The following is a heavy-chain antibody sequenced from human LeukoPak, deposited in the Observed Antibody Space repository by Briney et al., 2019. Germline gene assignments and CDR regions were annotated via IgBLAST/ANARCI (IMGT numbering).Heavy chain of an antibody. CDR2: IRSSSSYI. CDR1: GFTFSSYS. D-gene: IGHD1-26*01. Sequence: GGSLRLSCAASGFTFSSYSMNWVRQAPGKGLEWVSSIRSSSSYIYSADSLKGRFTISRDNAKNSPYLQMNSLRAEDTAVYYCARDLSGSYLGAFDIWGQGTMVTVSS. J-gene: IGHJ3*02. V-gene: IGHV3-21*01. CDR3: ARDLSGSYLGAFDI.